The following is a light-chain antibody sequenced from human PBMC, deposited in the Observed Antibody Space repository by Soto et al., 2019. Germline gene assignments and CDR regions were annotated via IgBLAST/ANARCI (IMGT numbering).Light chain of an antibody. CDR3: QQYSSTPYT. J-gene: IGKJ2*01. Sequence: EIVLTQSPGTLSLSPGERATLSCRASQSVSSYYLAWYQQQPGQAPRLLIYGASSRAAGIPDRFSGSGSGTDFTLTISRLEPEDFAVYYCQQYSSTPYTFGQGTKLEIK. V-gene: IGKV3-20*01. CDR1: QSVSSYY. CDR2: GAS.